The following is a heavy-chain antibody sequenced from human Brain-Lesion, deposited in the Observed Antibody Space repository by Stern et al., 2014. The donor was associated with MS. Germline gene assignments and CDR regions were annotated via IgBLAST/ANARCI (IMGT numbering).Heavy chain of an antibody. CDR1: GGPISSHSYY. Sequence: MQLVESGPGLVKPSQTLSLTCTVSGGPISSHSYYWSWIRQPAGKGLEWIGRIYASGNTNYNPSLKSRVSISVDPSKNQLSLRLISVTASDTAVYYCARDYGDLEFDLWGQGTLVTVSS. CDR2: IYASGNT. CDR3: ARDYGDLEFDL. V-gene: IGHV4-61*02. J-gene: IGHJ4*02. D-gene: IGHD4-17*01.